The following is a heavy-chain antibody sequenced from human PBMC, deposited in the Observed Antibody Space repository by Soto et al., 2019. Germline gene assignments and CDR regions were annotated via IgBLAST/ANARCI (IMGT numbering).Heavy chain of an antibody. Sequence: GGSLRLSCAASGFTFSNIAMHWVRQAPGKGLEWVAAISYDGTYRPYANFARGRFTISRDNSQKTLYLQMNSLRPEDTALYYCATDRALGATLGAIDFWGQGTLVTVSS. CDR2: ISYDGTYR. D-gene: IGHD1-26*01. V-gene: IGHV3-30-3*01. CDR1: GFTFSNIA. J-gene: IGHJ4*02. CDR3: ATDRALGATLGAIDF.